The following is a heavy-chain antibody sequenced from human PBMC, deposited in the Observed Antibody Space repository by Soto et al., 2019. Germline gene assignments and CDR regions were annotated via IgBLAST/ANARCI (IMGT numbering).Heavy chain of an antibody. CDR2: INSDGSST. CDR3: ARDNFLPSYSSSAEGFDY. J-gene: IGHJ4*02. Sequence: EVQLVESGGGLVKPGGSLRLSCAASGFTFSSYSMNWVRQAPGKGLEWVSRINSDGSSTSYADSVKGRFTISRDNAKNTLYLQMNSLRAEDTAVYYCARDNFLPSYSSSAEGFDYWGQGTLVTVSS. V-gene: IGHV3-74*01. D-gene: IGHD6-6*01. CDR1: GFTFSSYS.